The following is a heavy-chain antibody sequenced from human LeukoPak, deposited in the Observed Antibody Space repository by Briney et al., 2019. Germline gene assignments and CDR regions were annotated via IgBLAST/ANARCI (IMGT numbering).Heavy chain of an antibody. CDR1: GYTFTGYY. D-gene: IGHD3-3*01. Sequence: ASVKVSCTASGYTFTGYYMHWVRQAPGQGLEWMGWISAYNGNTNYAQKLQGRVTMTTDTSTSTAYMELRSLRSDDTAVYYCAGDGGSSIFGENDYWGQGTLVTVSS. V-gene: IGHV1-18*04. J-gene: IGHJ4*02. CDR3: AGDGGSSIFGENDY. CDR2: ISAYNGNT.